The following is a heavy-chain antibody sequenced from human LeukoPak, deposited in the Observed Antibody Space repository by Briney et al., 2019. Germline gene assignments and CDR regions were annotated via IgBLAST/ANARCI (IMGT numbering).Heavy chain of an antibody. CDR2: ISWNSGSI. V-gene: IGHV3-9*01. CDR3: ASRRRYCSSTSCYLVY. D-gene: IGHD2-2*01. Sequence: GGSLRLSCAASGFTFDDYAMHWVRQAPGKGLEWVSGISWNSGSIGYADSVKGRFTISRDNAKNSLYLQMNSLRAEDTAVYYCASRRRYCSSTSCYLVYWGQGTLVTVSS. CDR1: GFTFDDYA. J-gene: IGHJ4*02.